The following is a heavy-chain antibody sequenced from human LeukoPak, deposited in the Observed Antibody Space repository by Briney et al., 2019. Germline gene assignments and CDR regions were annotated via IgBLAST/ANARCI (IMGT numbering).Heavy chain of an antibody. D-gene: IGHD3-22*01. J-gene: IGHJ4*02. CDR2: ISGSGGST. CDR3: AKKRGMATMLVVVPDDY. CDR1: GFTFSSYA. Sequence: PGGSLRLSCAASGFTFSSYAMSWVRQAPGKGLEWVSAISGSGGSTYYADSVKGRFTISRDNSKNTLYLQMNSLTAEDTAVYYCAKKRGMATMLVVVPDDYWDQGTLVTVSS. V-gene: IGHV3-23*01.